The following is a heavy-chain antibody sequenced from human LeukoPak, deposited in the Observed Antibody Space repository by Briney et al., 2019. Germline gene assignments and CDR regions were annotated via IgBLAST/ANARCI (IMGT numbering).Heavy chain of an antibody. CDR2: ISGSGGST. CDR3: VKGGGNVRRYFEY. CDR1: GFTFSSYA. Sequence: GGSLRLSCAASGFTFSSYAMSWVRQAPGKGLEWVSSISGSGGSTFYADSVKGRFTISRDSSKNTLYLQMNSLRAEDTAVYYCVKGGGNVRRYFEYWGQGTLVTVPS. V-gene: IGHV3-23*01. D-gene: IGHD4-23*01. J-gene: IGHJ4*02.